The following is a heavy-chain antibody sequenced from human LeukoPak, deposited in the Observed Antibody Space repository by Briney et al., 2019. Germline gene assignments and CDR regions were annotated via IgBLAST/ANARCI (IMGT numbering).Heavy chain of an antibody. CDR1: GFTFSSYW. CDR2: IKQDGSEK. Sequence: GGSLRLSCAASGFTFSSYWMSWVRQAPGKGLEWVANIKQDGSEKYYVDSVKGRFTISRDNAKNSLYLQMSSLRAEDTAVYYCARDRDSSGWYWAFDIWGQGTMVTVSS. CDR3: ARDRDSSGWYWAFDI. J-gene: IGHJ3*02. D-gene: IGHD6-19*01. V-gene: IGHV3-7*01.